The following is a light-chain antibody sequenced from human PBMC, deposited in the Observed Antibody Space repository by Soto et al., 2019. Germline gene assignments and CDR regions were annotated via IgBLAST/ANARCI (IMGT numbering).Light chain of an antibody. CDR3: SSYTSSSTRL. V-gene: IGLV2-14*01. CDR2: EVS. Sequence: QSALTQPASVSGSPGQSITISCTGTSRDVGAYDYVSWYLQYPDKAPQLLIYEVSNRPSGVSNRFSGSKSGNTASLTISGLQAEDEADYYCSSYTSSSTRLFGGGTKLTVL. J-gene: IGLJ2*01. CDR1: SRDVGAYDY.